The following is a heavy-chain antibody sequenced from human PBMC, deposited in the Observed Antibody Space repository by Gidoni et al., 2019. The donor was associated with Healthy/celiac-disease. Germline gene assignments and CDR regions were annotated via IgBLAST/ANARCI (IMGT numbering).Heavy chain of an antibody. V-gene: IGHV3-23*01. J-gene: IGHJ4*02. CDR1: GFTFSSYA. CDR2: ISGSGGRT. Sequence: EVQLLESGGGLVQPGGSLRLSCAASGFTFSSYAMSWVRQAPGKGLEWVSGISGSGGRTYYADSVKGRFTISRDNSKNTLYLQMNSLRAEDTAVYYCAKDAILEWLSPLDYWGQGTLVTVSS. D-gene: IGHD3-3*01. CDR3: AKDAILEWLSPLDY.